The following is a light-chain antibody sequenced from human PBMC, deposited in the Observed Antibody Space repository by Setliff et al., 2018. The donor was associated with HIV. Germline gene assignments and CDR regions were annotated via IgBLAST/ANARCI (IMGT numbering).Light chain of an antibody. CDR3: CSYAGSYPSYV. Sequence: QSALTQPRSVSGSPGQSVTISCTGTSSDVGGYNYVSWYQQYPGKAPKLMIYDVSERPSGVPDRFSVSKSGNTASLTISGLQAEDDADYYCCSYAGSYPSYVFGTGTKVTV. CDR2: DVS. V-gene: IGLV2-11*01. J-gene: IGLJ1*01. CDR1: SSDVGGYNY.